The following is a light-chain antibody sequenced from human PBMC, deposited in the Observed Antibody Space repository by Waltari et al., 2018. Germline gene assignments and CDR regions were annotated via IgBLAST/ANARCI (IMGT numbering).Light chain of an antibody. V-gene: IGKV3-20*01. CDR1: QGVGKY. Sequence: EVVLTQSPGTLSLSPGERATLSCRASQGVGKYLAWYQQRPGQAPRLLLYHTSIRATGIPDRFSGGGYGTDFSLTISRLEPEDFAVYYCQKYDFLPATFSQGTTVEIK. CDR3: QKYDFLPAT. J-gene: IGKJ1*01. CDR2: HTS.